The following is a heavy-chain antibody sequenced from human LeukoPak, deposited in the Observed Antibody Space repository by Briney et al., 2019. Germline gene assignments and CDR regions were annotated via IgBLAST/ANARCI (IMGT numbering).Heavy chain of an antibody. V-gene: IGHV3-21*01. J-gene: IGHJ4*02. D-gene: IGHD6-19*01. CDR1: GFTLSSYS. Sequence: TGGSLRLSCAASGFTLSSYSMNWVRQAPGKGLEWVSFISGRSNYIYYADSVKGRFTISRDNAKNSLYLQMNSLRAEDTAVYYCARDVYSSGWYAYYFDYWGQGTLVTVSS. CDR3: ARDVYSSGWYAYYFDY. CDR2: ISGRSNYI.